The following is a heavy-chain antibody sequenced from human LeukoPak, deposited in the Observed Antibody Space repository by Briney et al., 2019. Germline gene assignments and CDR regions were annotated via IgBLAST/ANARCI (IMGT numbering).Heavy chain of an antibody. Sequence: PSETLSLTCTVSGGSISNYYWSWIRQPPGKELEWIGRIYTSGSTNYNPSLKSRVTISVDTSKNQFSLKLSSVTAADTAVYYCARGGMVRGDSYYMDVWGKGTTVTISS. CDR3: ARGGMVRGDSYYMDV. CDR2: IYTSGST. V-gene: IGHV4-4*08. D-gene: IGHD3-10*01. J-gene: IGHJ6*03. CDR1: GGSISNYY.